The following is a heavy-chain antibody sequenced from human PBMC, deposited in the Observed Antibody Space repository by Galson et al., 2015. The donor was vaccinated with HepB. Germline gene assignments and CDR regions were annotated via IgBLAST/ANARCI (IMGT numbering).Heavy chain of an antibody. CDR1: GFTFSSYS. CDR3: ARDTVVTPAPLYGMDV. J-gene: IGHJ6*02. CDR2: ISSSSSTI. V-gene: IGHV3-48*02. D-gene: IGHD4-23*01. Sequence: SLRLSCAASGFTFSSYSMNCVRQAPGKGLEWVSYISSSSSTIYYADSVKGRFTIPRDNAKNSLYLQMNSLRDEDTAVYYCARDTVVTPAPLYGMDVWGQGTTVTVSS.